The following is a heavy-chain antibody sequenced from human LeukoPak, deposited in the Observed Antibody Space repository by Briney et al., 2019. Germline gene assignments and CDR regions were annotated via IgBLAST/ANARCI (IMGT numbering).Heavy chain of an antibody. V-gene: IGHV4-61*01. CDR2: IYYSGST. CDR1: GGSVSSGSYY. CDR3: ARDWDY. J-gene: IGHJ4*02. Sequence: SETLSLTCTVSGGSVSSGSYYWSWIRQPPGKGLEWIGYIYYSGSTNYNLSLKSRVTISVDTSKNQFSLKLSSVTAADTAVYYCARDWDYWGQGTLVTVSS.